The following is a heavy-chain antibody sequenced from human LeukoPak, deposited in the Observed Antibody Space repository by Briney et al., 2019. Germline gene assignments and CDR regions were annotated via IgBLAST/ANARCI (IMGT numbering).Heavy chain of an antibody. CDR2: ISGNGGSP. CDR3: AKDTRSGYYESIFDW. V-gene: IGHV3-23*01. D-gene: IGHD3-22*01. CDR1: GFTFSCYA. J-gene: IGHJ4*02. Sequence: GGSLRLSWAASGFTFSCYAMSWVRQAPGKGLEWVSAISGNGGSPYYADSVKGRFTISRDNSKNTLYLQMNSLRAEDTAVYYCAKDTRSGYYESIFDWWGQGTLVTVSS.